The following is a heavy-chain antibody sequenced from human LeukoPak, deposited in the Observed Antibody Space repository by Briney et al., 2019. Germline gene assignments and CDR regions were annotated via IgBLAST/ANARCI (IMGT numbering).Heavy chain of an antibody. Sequence: GGSLRLSCAASGFTFSSYAMSWVRQAPGKGLEWVSAISGSGGSTYCADSVKGRFTISRDNSKNTLYLQMNSLRAEDTAVYYCAKDPLPYYDFHWGQGTLVTVSS. D-gene: IGHD3-3*01. CDR3: AKDPLPYYDFH. V-gene: IGHV3-23*01. CDR2: ISGSGGST. J-gene: IGHJ4*02. CDR1: GFTFSSYA.